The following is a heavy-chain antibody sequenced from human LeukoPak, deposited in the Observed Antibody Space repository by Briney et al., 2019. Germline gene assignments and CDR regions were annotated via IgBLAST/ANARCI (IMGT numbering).Heavy chain of an antibody. V-gene: IGHV3-21*01. CDR3: AREGRGYCSSTSCYRDAFDI. CDR1: GFTFSSYS. J-gene: IGHJ3*02. CDR2: ISSSSSYI. D-gene: IGHD2-2*02. Sequence: PGGSLRLSCAASGFTFSSYSMNWVRQAPGKGLEWVSSISSSSSYIYYDDSVKGRFTISRDNAKNSLYLQMNSLRAEDTAVYYCAREGRGYCSSTSCYRDAFDIWGQGTMVTVSS.